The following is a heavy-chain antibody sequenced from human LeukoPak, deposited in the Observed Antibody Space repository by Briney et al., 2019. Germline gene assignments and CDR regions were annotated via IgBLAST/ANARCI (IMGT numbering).Heavy chain of an antibody. CDR1: GFTFSSYA. CDR3: ASAGGDSRPHDY. V-gene: IGHV3-23*01. J-gene: IGHJ4*02. Sequence: GGSLRLSCAAAGFTFSSYAMSWVRQAPGKGPEGVSAISGRTTSYADAVKGRFPISRDNSKSTVSLQMNSLRAEDTAVYYCASAGGDSRPHDYWGQGTLVTVSS. D-gene: IGHD4-23*01. CDR2: ISGRTT.